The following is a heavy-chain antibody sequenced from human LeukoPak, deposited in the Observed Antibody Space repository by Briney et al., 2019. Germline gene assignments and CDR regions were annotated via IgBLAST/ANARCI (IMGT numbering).Heavy chain of an antibody. CDR1: GYNFYGYW. Sequence: GESLKISCKGTGYNFYGYWVAWVRQMPGKGLEWMGIVYPDDSGTKYSPSFRGQVTMSADKSISTAYLQCSSLQASDTAMYYCARVPGYFHEESLSFDYWGQGTLVTVSS. D-gene: IGHD5-18*01. CDR2: VYPDDSGT. J-gene: IGHJ4*02. CDR3: ARVPGYFHEESLSFDY. V-gene: IGHV5-51*01.